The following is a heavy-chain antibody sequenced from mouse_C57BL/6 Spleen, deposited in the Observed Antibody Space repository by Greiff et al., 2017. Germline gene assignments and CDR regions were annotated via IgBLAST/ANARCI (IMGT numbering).Heavy chain of an antibody. CDR1: GYTFTDYH. CDR3: ARGRYYGSRGAIDY. J-gene: IGHJ4*01. Sequence: EVKLVESGPELVKPGASVKIPCKASGYTFTDYHMDWVKQSPGKSLEWIGDINPNNGGTIYNQKFKGKATLTVDKSSSTDYMELRSLTSEDTAVYYCARGRYYGSRGAIDYWGQGTSVTVSS. CDR2: INPNNGGT. V-gene: IGHV1-18*01. D-gene: IGHD1-1*01.